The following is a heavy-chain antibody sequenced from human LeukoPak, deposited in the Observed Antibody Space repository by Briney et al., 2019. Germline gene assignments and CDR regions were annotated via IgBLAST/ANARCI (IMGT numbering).Heavy chain of an antibody. D-gene: IGHD1-7*01. J-gene: IGHJ4*02. V-gene: IGHV1-18*01. CDR1: GYTFTSYG. CDR3: ARIQRYNWNYDY. Sequence: ASVKVSCKASGYTFTSYGISWVRQAPGQGPEWMGWISAYNGNTNYAQKLQGRVTMTTDTSTSTAYMELRSLRSDDTAVYYCARIQRYNWNYDYWGQGTLVTVSS. CDR2: ISAYNGNT.